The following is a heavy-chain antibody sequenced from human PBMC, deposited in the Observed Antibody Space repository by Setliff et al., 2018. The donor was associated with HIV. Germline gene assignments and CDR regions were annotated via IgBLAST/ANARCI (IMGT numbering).Heavy chain of an antibody. Sequence: SETLSLTCNVSGGSISNYYWTWMRQPPGKGLEWIAYISYSGNTNYNPALRSRLTITLDTSKNQVSLTLRSVTAEATAISFCARDAELPGPTVHDAFDLWGQGIMVTVSS. CDR2: ISYSGNT. V-gene: IGHV4-59*01. CDR1: GGSISNYY. CDR3: ARDAELPGPTVHDAFDL. J-gene: IGHJ3*01. D-gene: IGHD1-1*01.